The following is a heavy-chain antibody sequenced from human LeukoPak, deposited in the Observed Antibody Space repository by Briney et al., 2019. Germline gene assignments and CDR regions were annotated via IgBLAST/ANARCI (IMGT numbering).Heavy chain of an antibody. J-gene: IGHJ3*02. CDR3: ATEGYCSGGSCYSSGAFDI. CDR1: GFTFSSYW. CDR2: IKQDGSEK. D-gene: IGHD2-15*01. Sequence: GGSPRLSCAASGFTFSSYWMSWVRQAPGKGPEWVANIKQDGSEKYYVDSVKGRFTISRDNAKNSLYLQMNSLRAEDTAVYYCATEGYCSGGSCYSSGAFDIWGQGTMVTVSS. V-gene: IGHV3-7*05.